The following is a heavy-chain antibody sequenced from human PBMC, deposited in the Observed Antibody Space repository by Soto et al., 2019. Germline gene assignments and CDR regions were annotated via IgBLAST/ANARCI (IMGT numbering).Heavy chain of an antibody. Sequence: ASVKVSCKASGYTFTTYGITWVRRAPGQGLEWMGWISAYNGNTNYAQKLQGRVTMTTDTSTSTAYMELRSLRSDDTAVYYCARGPYGDSMYNWFDPWGQGTLVTVSS. CDR1: GYTFTTYG. CDR2: ISAYNGNT. J-gene: IGHJ5*02. D-gene: IGHD4-17*01. V-gene: IGHV1-18*01. CDR3: ARGPYGDSMYNWFDP.